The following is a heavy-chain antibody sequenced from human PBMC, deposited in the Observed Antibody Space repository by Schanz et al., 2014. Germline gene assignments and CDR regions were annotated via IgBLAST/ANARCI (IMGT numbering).Heavy chain of an antibody. D-gene: IGHD4-17*01. V-gene: IGHV3-48*01. CDR2: IDGKSTTV. J-gene: IGHJ4*02. CDR1: GFDFNSYS. CDR3: ARPRFDYGEVDY. Sequence: EVRLVESGGGLVQPGGSLRLSCEASGFDFNSYSMNWVRQVPGKGLEWLSYIDGKSTTVYYADSVRGRFTISRDRFQNTLYLRMSSLRAEDTAVYYCARPRFDYGEVDYWGQGTLVTVSS.